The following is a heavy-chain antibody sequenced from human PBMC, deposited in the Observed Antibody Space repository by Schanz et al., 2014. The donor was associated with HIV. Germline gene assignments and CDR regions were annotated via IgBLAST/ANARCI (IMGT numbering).Heavy chain of an antibody. CDR2: ISSSSSSI. D-gene: IGHD3-16*01. J-gene: IGHJ3*02. CDR1: GFTFSSYS. Sequence: VQVVESGGGVVQPGRSLRLSCAASGFTFSSYSMNWVRQAPGKGLEWVSYISSSSSSIYYADSVKGRFTISRDNAKNSLYLQMNSLRAEDTAVYYCARELVPSWGAFDIWGQGTMVTVSS. V-gene: IGHV3-48*01. CDR3: ARELVPSWGAFDI.